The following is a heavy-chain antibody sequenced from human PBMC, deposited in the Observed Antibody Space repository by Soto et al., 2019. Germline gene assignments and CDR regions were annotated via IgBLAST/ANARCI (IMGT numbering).Heavy chain of an antibody. V-gene: IGHV4-30-4*01. CDR3: ARDLDGLHDDTSGPFPRPG. CDR2: IHSSGSI. D-gene: IGHD3-22*01. J-gene: IGHJ1*01. CDR1: GGSISSDDYY. Sequence: SETLSLTCAVSGGSISSDDYYWSWIRQAPGRGLEWIGYIHSSGSIYYNPSLKSRATMSIDTAGNQFSLKVSSVTVADTAVYYCARDLDGLHDDTSGPFPRPGWGQGTLVTVSS.